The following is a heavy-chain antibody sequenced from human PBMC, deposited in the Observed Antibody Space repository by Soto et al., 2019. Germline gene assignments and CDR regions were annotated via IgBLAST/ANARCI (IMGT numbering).Heavy chain of an antibody. CDR2: ISGSGGST. CDR3: AKEEVQPAAPDYYYYYMDV. J-gene: IGHJ6*03. V-gene: IGHV3-23*01. Sequence: GGSLRLSCAASGFTFSSYAMSWVRQAPGKGLEWVSAISGSGGSTYYADSVKGRFTISRDNSKNTLYLQMNSLRAEDTAVYYFAKEEVQPAAPDYYYYYMDVWGKGTTVTVSS. D-gene: IGHD2-2*01. CDR1: GFTFSSYA.